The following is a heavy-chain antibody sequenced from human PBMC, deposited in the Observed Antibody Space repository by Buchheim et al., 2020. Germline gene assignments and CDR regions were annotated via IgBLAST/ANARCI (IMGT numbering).Heavy chain of an antibody. J-gene: IGHJ4*02. V-gene: IGHV1-2*02. CDR3: ARTSSFDY. CDR2: INPDSGGT. CDR1: GFTLTGYY. Sequence: QVQLVQSGAEVKKPGASVKVSCKASGFTLTGYYMHWVRQAPGQGLEWMGWINPDSGGTNYAQKVQGRVTMTRDTSINNAYMELSSLTSDDSAVYYCARTSSFDYWGQGTL.